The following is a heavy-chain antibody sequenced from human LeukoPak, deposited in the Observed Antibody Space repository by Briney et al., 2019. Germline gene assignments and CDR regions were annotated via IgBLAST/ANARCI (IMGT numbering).Heavy chain of an antibody. CDR2: IYYSGST. CDR3: ARVCRYSSSPISGWFDP. CDR1: GGSISSSSYY. V-gene: IGHV4-39*07. D-gene: IGHD6-13*01. Sequence: SETLSLTCTVSGGSISSSSYYWGWIRQPPGKGLEWIGSIYYSGSTYYNPSLKSRVTISVDTSKNQFSLKLSSVTAADTAVYYCARVCRYSSSPISGWFDPWGQGTLVTVSS. J-gene: IGHJ5*02.